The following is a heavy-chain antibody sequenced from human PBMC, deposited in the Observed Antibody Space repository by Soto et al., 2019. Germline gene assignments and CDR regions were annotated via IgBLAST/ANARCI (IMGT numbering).Heavy chain of an antibody. CDR2: IWYDGSNK. J-gene: IGHJ6*03. Sequence: QVQLVESGGGVVQPGRSLRLSCAASGFTFSSYGMHWVRQAPGKGLEWVAVIWYDGSNKYYADSVKGRFTISRDNSKNTLYLQMNSLRAEDTAVYYCAREGYSSSWYAGGDYYYYYMDVWGKGTTVTVSS. D-gene: IGHD6-13*01. V-gene: IGHV3-33*01. CDR1: GFTFSSYG. CDR3: AREGYSSSWYAGGDYYYYYMDV.